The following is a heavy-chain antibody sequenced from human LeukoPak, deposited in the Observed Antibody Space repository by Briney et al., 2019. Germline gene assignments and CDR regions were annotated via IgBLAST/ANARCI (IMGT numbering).Heavy chain of an antibody. D-gene: IGHD2-15*01. CDR1: GGSISSSNFY. Sequence: SETLSLTCTVSGGSISSSNFYWGWIRQPPGKGLEWIGSIYYSVTTYYSPSLKSRVTISVDTSKNQFSLKLSSVTAADRAVYYCARQYCTGGSCYFNSGYYYHIDVWGKGTTVTVSS. CDR3: ARQYCTGGSCYFNSGYYYHIDV. J-gene: IGHJ6*03. V-gene: IGHV4-39*01. CDR2: IYYSVTT.